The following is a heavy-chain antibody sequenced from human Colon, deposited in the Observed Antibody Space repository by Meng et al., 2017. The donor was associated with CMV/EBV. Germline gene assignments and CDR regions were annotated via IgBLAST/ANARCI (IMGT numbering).Heavy chain of an antibody. CDR1: GFTFRSYE. Sequence: GESLKISCAASGFTFRSYEMNWVRQAPGKGLEWVSYIGTSATTIYYADSVKGRFTISRDNAKNSLYLQMNSLRGEDTAVYYCARDARYGDYLGYYFDYWGQGTLVTVSS. CDR2: IGTSATTI. J-gene: IGHJ4*02. D-gene: IGHD4-17*01. CDR3: ARDARYGDYLGYYFDY. V-gene: IGHV3-48*03.